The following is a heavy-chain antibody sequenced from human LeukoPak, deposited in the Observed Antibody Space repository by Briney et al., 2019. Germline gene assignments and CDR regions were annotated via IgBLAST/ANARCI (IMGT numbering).Heavy chain of an antibody. V-gene: IGHV3-15*01. D-gene: IGHD6-19*01. J-gene: IGHJ4*02. CDR3: ATVRTVSDSSLDY. CDR1: GFTFHVAW. Sequence: GGSLRLSCVGSGFTFHVAWMSWVRQAPGKGLEWVGRIRSQSDGGTADYAAPVKGRMTISRDHSINTLYLQMNNLKTEDTAVYFCATVRTVSDSSLDYWGQGTLVTVSS. CDR2: IRSQSDGGTA.